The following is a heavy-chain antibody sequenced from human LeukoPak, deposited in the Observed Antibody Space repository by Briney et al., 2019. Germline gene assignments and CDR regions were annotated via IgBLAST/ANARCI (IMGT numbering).Heavy chain of an antibody. J-gene: IGHJ4*02. CDR2: ISSISSSYI. D-gene: IGHD2-2*01. V-gene: IGHV3-21*04. CDR3: AHGSMYQLDY. CDR1: GFTFNNYN. Sequence: GGSLRLSCAASGFTFNNYNMNWVRQAPGKGLEWVSSISSISSSYIYYADSVKGRFTISRDNARNSLYLQMNSLRAEDTAVYYCAHGSMYQLDYWGQGTLVTVSS.